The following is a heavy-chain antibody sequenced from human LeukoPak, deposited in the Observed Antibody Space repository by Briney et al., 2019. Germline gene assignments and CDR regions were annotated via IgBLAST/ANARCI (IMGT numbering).Heavy chain of an antibody. CDR3: ARDRSCSSTSCYFDAFDI. V-gene: IGHV1-18*01. Sequence: ASVKVSCKASGYTFTSYGISWVRQAPGQGLEWMGWIGAYNGNTNYAQKLQGRVTMTTDTSTSTAYMELRSLRSDDTAVYYCARDRSCSSTSCYFDAFDIWGRGTMVTVSS. J-gene: IGHJ3*02. CDR1: GYTFTSYG. CDR2: IGAYNGNT. D-gene: IGHD2-2*01.